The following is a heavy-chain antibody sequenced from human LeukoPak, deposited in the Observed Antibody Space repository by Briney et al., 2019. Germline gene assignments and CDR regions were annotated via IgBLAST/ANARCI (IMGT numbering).Heavy chain of an antibody. J-gene: IGHJ6*02. V-gene: IGHV3-9*01. CDR2: ISWNSGSI. Sequence: GGSLRLSCAASGFTFDDYAMHWVRQAPGKGLEGVSGISWNSGSIGYADSVKGRFTISRDNAKNSLYLQMNSLRAEDTALYHCAKSVYYYYYGMDVWGQGTTVTVSS. CDR3: AKSVYYYYYGMDV. CDR1: GFTFDDYA.